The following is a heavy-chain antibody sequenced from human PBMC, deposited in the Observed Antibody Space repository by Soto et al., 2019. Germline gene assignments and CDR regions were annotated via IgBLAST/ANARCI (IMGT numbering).Heavy chain of an antibody. Sequence: PGGSLRLSCAASGFTFSSYAMSWVRQAPGKGLEWVSAISGSGGSTYYADSVKGRFTISRDNSKNTLYLQMNSLRAEDTAVYYCAKEIAVAGTSLYYYYYGMDVWGQGTTVTVSS. CDR3: AKEIAVAGTSLYYYYYGMDV. D-gene: IGHD6-19*01. CDR1: GFTFSSYA. CDR2: ISGSGGST. J-gene: IGHJ6*02. V-gene: IGHV3-23*01.